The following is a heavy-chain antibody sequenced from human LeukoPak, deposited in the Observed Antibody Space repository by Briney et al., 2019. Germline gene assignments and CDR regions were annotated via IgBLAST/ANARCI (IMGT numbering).Heavy chain of an antibody. V-gene: IGHV3-64*01. CDR2: ISSNGGST. D-gene: IGHD5-18*01. Sequence: GXSLRLSCAASGFTFSSYGMHWVRQAPGKGLEYVSAISSNGGSTYYANSVKGRFTISRDNSKNTLYLQMGSLRAEDMAVYYCARVRGYSYGSSDYWGQGTLVTVSS. CDR3: ARVRGYSYGSSDY. CDR1: GFTFSSYG. J-gene: IGHJ4*02.